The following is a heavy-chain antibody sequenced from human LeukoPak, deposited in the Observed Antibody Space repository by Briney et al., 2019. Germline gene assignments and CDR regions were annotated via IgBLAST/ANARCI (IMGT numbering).Heavy chain of an antibody. J-gene: IGHJ4*02. CDR1: GFTFSSYE. V-gene: IGHV3-48*03. CDR3: ARHPRVVGSATRQYYFDY. CDR2: ISSSGSTI. D-gene: IGHD2-2*01. Sequence: GGSLRLSCAASGFTFSSYEMNWVRQAPGKGLEWVSHISSSGSTIYYADSVKGRFTISRDNAKNSLYLQMNSLRAEDTAVYYCARHPRVVGSATRQYYFDYWGQGTLVTVSS.